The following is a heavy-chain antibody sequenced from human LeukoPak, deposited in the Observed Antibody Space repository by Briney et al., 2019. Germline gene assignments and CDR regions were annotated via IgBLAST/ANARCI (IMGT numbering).Heavy chain of an antibody. CDR1: GGSITSSSHY. Sequence: SETLSLTCAVSGGSITSSSHYWGWIRQPPGKGLEWVGSIYYSGDAYYNPSLKSRVTIFVDTSKNQFSLKLSSVTAADTAVYYCASFSGIAAAPEDYWGQGTLVTVSS. CDR2: IYYSGDA. D-gene: IGHD6-13*01. V-gene: IGHV4-39*07. CDR3: ASFSGIAAAPEDY. J-gene: IGHJ4*02.